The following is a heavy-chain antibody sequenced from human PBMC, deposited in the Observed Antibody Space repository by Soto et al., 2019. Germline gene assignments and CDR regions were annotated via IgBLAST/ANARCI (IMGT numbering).Heavy chain of an antibody. D-gene: IGHD6-13*01. J-gene: IGHJ6*02. CDR2: IRSKVNSYAT. CDR3: TKSPQQLVNYYYGMDV. Sequence: PGGSLTLSCAASGFTFSGSPLHWVRRASGRGLGGVGLIRSKVNSYATSYPASVKGRFTISRDDSKNTAYLQMNSLKTEDTAVYSCTKSPQQLVNYYYGMDVWGQGTTVTVSS. CDR1: GFTFSGSP. V-gene: IGHV3-73*01.